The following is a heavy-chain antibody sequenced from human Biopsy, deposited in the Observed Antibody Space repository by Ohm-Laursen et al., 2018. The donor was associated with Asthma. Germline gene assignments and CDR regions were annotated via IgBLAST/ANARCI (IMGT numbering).Heavy chain of an antibody. CDR2: HDHEEGGT. CDR1: RYSLTDLS. CDR3: ASDFPKDYVRYNFQF. J-gene: IGHJ4*02. Sequence: GASVTPSRKISRYSLTDLSMHWVRQAAGQGLEWMGGHDHEEGGTVNARRFQGRVTMTEDTSTDTAYMELSSLSSDDTAVYYCASDFPKDYVRYNFQFWGQGTLVTVSS. D-gene: IGHD4-17*01. V-gene: IGHV1-24*01.